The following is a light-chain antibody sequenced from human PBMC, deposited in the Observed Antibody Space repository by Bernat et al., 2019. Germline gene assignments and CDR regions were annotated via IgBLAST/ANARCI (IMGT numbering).Light chain of an antibody. V-gene: IGKV1-16*01. CDR3: QQYDRYPLT. CDR1: QDVSVY. Sequence: DIQLTQSPSSLSASVGDRVTITCRASQDVSVYLNWYQQTPGKVPKLLIYTTSNLQSGVPSRFSGSGSGTDFTLTISSLQPEDLGTYYCQQYDRYPLTFGGGTKVEVK. CDR2: TTS. J-gene: IGKJ4*01.